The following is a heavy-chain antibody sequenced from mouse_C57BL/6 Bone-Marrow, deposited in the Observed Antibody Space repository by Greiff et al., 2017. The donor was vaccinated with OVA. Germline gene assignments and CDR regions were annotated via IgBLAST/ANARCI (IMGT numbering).Heavy chain of an antibody. CDR3: ARDPPGGGYAMDY. D-gene: IGHD4-1*01. CDR2: ISDGGSYT. V-gene: IGHV5-4*01. CDR1: GFTFSSYA. J-gene: IGHJ4*01. Sequence: EVQLVESGGGLVKPGGSLKLSCAASGFTFSSYAMSWVRQTPEKRLEWVATISDGGSYTYYPDNVKGRFTISRDNAKNNLYLQMSHLKSEDTAMYYCARDPPGGGYAMDYWGQGTSVTVSS.